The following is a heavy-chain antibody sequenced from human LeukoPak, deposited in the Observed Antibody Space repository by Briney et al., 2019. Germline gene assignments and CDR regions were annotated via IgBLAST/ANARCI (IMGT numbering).Heavy chain of an antibody. CDR1: GGSISSYY. V-gene: IGHV4-59*01. J-gene: IGHJ5*02. D-gene: IGHD6-19*01. CDR2: IYYSGST. Sequence: PSQTLSLTCTVSGGSISSYYWSWIRQPPGKGLEWIGYIYYSGSTNYNPSLKSRVTISVDTSKNQFSLKLSSVTAADTAVYYCARGVAVAGTRRFDPWGQGTLVTVSS. CDR3: ARGVAVAGTRRFDP.